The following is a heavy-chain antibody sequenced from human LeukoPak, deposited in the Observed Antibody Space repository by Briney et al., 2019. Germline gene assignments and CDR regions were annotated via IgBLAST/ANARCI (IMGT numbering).Heavy chain of an antibody. J-gene: IGHJ5*02. V-gene: IGHV3-73*01. CDR3: ATDFYDST. D-gene: IGHD3-22*01. CDR2: IRSKANSYAT. CDR1: GFTLSGSA. Sequence: GGSLRLSCAASGFTLSGSAVHWVRQASGKGLEWVGRIRSKANSYATVYVASVKDRFTISRDDAKNTAYLQMNSLKNEDTAVYYCATDFYDSTWGQGTLVTVSS.